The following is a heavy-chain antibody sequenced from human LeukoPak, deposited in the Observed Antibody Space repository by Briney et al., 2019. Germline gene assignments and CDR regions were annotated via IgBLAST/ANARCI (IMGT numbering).Heavy chain of an antibody. CDR1: GYTFTIYG. Sequence: ASVKVSCKASGYTFTIYGISWVRQAPGQGLEWMGWISAYNGNTNYAQKLQGGVTMTTDTSTSTAYMELRSLRSDDTAVYYCARRSTKTGITYFFDYWGQGTLVTVSS. J-gene: IGHJ4*02. D-gene: IGHD3-16*01. CDR2: ISAYNGNT. V-gene: IGHV1-18*01. CDR3: ARRSTKTGITYFFDY.